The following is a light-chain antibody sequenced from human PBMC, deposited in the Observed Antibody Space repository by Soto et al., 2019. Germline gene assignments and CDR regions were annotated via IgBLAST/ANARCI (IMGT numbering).Light chain of an antibody. CDR3: LQSGNSPLT. Sequence: EVVLTQSPGTLSLSPGERATLSCRPSRRISSDYLAWYQQQPGQAPRLLIYGASRRATDIPDRFTGSGSGTDFTLIISRLEPEDFAVYYCLQSGNSPLTFGQGTRLEIK. CDR2: GAS. V-gene: IGKV3-20*01. J-gene: IGKJ2*01. CDR1: RRISSDY.